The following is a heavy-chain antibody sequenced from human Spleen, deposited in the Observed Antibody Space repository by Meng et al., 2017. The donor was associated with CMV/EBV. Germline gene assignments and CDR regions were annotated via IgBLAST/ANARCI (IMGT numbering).Heavy chain of an antibody. CDR1: GATTRDYY. J-gene: IGHJ4*01. D-gene: IGHD5-18*01. CDR2: VYFTGNR. Sequence: GSLRLSCTVSGATTRDYYWSWIRQPPGKGLQWIGYVYFTGNRNYDPSLQSRVSISLDTYKNQFSLRLASVTAADSAVYYCARGGGYSYGYQAGFDYWGHGILVTVSS. CDR3: ARGGGYSYGYQAGFDY. V-gene: IGHV4-59*01.